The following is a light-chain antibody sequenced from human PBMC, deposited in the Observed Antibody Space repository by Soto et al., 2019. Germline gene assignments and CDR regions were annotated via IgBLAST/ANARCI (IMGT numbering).Light chain of an antibody. V-gene: IGKV1-39*01. J-gene: IGKJ3*01. CDR1: QGISTY. CDR2: AAS. CDR3: QQSYSSLLT. Sequence: DIQMTQSPSSLSASVGDRVTITCRASQGISTYLNWYQQKPGKAPKLLIYAASSLQSGVPSRFSGSGSGTEFTLTISSLQPEDFATYYCQQSYSSLLTFGPGTKVDIK.